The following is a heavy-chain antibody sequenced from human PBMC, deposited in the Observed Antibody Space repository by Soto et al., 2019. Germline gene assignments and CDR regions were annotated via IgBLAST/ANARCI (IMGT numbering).Heavy chain of an antibody. D-gene: IGHD2-2*01. CDR1: GCTFSTYA. CDR3: AKDKGGRYCSRTSCLYSFDY. Sequence: GGSLRLCCTASGCTFSTYAMSWVRQAPGKGLEWVSTISDSGSTYYADSVKGRFTISRDNSKNTLYLEMNSLRAEDTAVYYCAKDKGGRYCSRTSCLYSFDYWGQGTLVTVSS. V-gene: IGHV3-23*01. J-gene: IGHJ4*02. CDR2: ISDSGST.